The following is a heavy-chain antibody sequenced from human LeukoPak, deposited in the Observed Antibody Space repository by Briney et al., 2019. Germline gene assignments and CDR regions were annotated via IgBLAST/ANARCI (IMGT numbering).Heavy chain of an antibody. CDR2: ISAYNGNT. V-gene: IGHV1-18*01. CDR3: ARDYRIVGATTDPGSPYWYFDL. CDR1: GYTFTSYG. Sequence: GASVKVSCKASGYTFTSYGISWVRQAPGQGLEWMGWISAYNGNTNYAQKLQGRVTMTTDTSTSTAYMELRSLRSDDTAVYYCARDYRIVGATTDPGSPYWYFDLWGRGTLVTVSS. D-gene: IGHD1-26*01. J-gene: IGHJ2*01.